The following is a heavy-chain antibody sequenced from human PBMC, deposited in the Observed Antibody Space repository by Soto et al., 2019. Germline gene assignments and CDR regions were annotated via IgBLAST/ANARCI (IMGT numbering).Heavy chain of an antibody. CDR3: VRGEVPSTMVMFFDY. J-gene: IGHJ4*02. CDR2: INWEDDK. Sequence: VSGPTLVNPTQTLTLTCSFSGFSLTTLGMSVSWVRQPPGKALEWLALINWEDDKYYRPSLETRLTISKDTSTNRVLLTMTKLDPADTATYYRVRGEVPSTMVMFFDYWGQGALVTVSS. V-gene: IGHV2-70*20. CDR1: GFSLTTLGMS. D-gene: IGHD3-10*01.